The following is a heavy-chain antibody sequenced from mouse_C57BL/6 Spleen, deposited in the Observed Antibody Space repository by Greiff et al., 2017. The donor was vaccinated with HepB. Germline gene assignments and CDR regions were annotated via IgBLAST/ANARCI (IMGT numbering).Heavy chain of an antibody. V-gene: IGHV1-82*01. Sequence: QVQLQQSGPELVKPGASVKISCKASGYAFSSSWMNWVKQRPGKGLEWIGRIYPGDGDTNYNGKFKGKATLTADKSSSTAYMQLSSLTSEDSAVYFCARYRYGSSYYFDYWGQGTTLTVSS. D-gene: IGHD1-1*01. CDR2: IYPGDGDT. CDR3: ARYRYGSSYYFDY. J-gene: IGHJ2*01. CDR1: GYAFSSSW.